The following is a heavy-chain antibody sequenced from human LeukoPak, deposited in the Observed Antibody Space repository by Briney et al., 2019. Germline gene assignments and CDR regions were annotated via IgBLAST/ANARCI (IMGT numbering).Heavy chain of an antibody. J-gene: IGHJ6*02. Sequence: PGGSLRLSCAASGFTFNSYAMHWVRQAPGKGLEWVAVISHDGNNKYYADSVKGQFTISRDTSENTLYLQMNSLRVDDTAVYFCARGHYGMDVWGQGTTVIVSS. V-gene: IGHV3-30-3*01. CDR3: ARGHYGMDV. CDR1: GFTFNSYA. CDR2: ISHDGNNK.